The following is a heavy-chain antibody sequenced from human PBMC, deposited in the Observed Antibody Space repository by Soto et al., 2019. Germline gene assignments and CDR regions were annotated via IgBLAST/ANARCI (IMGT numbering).Heavy chain of an antibody. CDR2: INPLPTSGST. CDR3: ARDLTAAAY. CDR1: GYIFTNYY. D-gene: IGHD6-13*01. J-gene: IGHJ4*02. V-gene: IGHV1-46*01. Sequence: GASVKVSCNASGYIFTNYYIHLVRQAPGQGLEWMAIINPLPTSGSTNYAQKFQGRVTVTRDTSTSTVYMELSSLTSEDTAIYYCARDLTAAAYWGQGTLVTVSS.